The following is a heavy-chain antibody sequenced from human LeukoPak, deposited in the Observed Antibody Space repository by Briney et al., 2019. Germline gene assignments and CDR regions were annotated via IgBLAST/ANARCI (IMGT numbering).Heavy chain of an antibody. CDR2: INSSGSTI. D-gene: IGHD3-22*01. V-gene: IGHV3-11*01. CDR1: GFTFSDYY. J-gene: IGHJ4*02. Sequence: GGSLRLSCAASGFTFSDYYMSWIRQAPGKGLEWVSYINSSGSTIYYADSVKGRFTISRDNAKNSLYLQMNSLRAEDTAVYYCARGPYYYDSSGYYYRGAFDYWGQGTLVTVSS. CDR3: ARGPYYYDSSGYYYRGAFDY.